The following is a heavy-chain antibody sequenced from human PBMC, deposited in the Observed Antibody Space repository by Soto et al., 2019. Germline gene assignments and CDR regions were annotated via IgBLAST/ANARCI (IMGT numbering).Heavy chain of an antibody. V-gene: IGHV4-4*07. J-gene: IGHJ5*02. CDR3: ARVSSGSYRSGWFDP. CDR1: GGSISGYY. D-gene: IGHD1-26*01. Sequence: SETLSLTCTVSGGSISGYYWSWSLQPAGKGLEWIGRIYTSGSTNYNPSLKSRVTMSVDTSKNQFSLKLSSVTAADTAVYYCARVSSGSYRSGWFDPWGQGTLVTVS. CDR2: IYTSGST.